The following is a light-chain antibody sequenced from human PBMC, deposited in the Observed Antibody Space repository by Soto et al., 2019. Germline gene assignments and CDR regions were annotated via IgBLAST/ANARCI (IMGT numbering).Light chain of an antibody. V-gene: IGLV2-14*01. CDR1: SSDVGGYKY. CDR2: EVS. Sequence: QSVLTQPASVSGSPGQSITISCAGTSSDVGGYKYVSWYQQNPGKAPKLIIYEVSSRPSGVSNRSSGSKSGNTASLTISGLQAEDEADYYCSSYTSTSTLYVFGSGTKGTVL. CDR3: SSYTSTSTLYV. J-gene: IGLJ1*01.